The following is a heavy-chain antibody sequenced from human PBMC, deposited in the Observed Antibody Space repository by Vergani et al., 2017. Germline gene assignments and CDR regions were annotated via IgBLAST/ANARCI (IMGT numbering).Heavy chain of an antibody. CDR1: GGSVSSGGYY. Sequence: QVRLQESGPGLVKPSQTLSLTCTVSGGSVSSGGYYCSWIRQHPGKGLEWIGYIYYSGSTYYNPSLKSRVTISLDTSKNQFSLKLSSVTAADTAVYYCARHFFEVGTTTNPALDIWGQGTMVTVSS. D-gene: IGHD1-26*01. CDR3: ARHFFEVGTTTNPALDI. CDR2: IYYSGST. J-gene: IGHJ3*02. V-gene: IGHV4-31*03.